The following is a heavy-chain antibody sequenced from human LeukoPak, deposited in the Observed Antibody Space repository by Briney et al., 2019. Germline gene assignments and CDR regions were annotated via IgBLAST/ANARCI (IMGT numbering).Heavy chain of an antibody. CDR2: INADNGNT. J-gene: IGHJ4*02. CDR3: ARDLPGYDFWSGYYFDY. Sequence: ASVKVSCKASGYTFTSYGITWVRQAPGQGLEWMGWINADNGNTDYAQKFQGRVTITTDESTSTAYMELSSLRSEDTAVYYCARDLPGYDFWSGYYFDYWGQGTLVTVSS. D-gene: IGHD3-3*01. V-gene: IGHV1-18*01. CDR1: GYTFTSYG.